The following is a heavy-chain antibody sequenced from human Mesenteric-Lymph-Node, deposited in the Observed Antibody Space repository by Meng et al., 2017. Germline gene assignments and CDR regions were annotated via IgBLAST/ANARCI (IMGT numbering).Heavy chain of an antibody. CDR3: ARFKYDIGSTKPLLLFDY. Sequence: QVQLVQSGAEVKKPGASVKVSCKASGYTLTAHYIHWMRQAPGQGLEWMGWTSPYNGNTNYAQKLQGRVTMTTDTSTSTAYMELRSLRSDDTAVYYCARFKYDIGSTKPLLLFDYWGQGTLVTVSS. V-gene: IGHV1-18*04. CDR1: GYTLTAHY. J-gene: IGHJ4*02. CDR2: TSPYNGNT. D-gene: IGHD3-9*01.